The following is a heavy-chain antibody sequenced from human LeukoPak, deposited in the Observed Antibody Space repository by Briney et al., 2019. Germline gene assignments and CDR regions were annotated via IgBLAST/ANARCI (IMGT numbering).Heavy chain of an antibody. Sequence: PSETLSLTCIVSGGSISSTSYWGWIRQPPGKGLEWIGTILYSGSTSYNPSLKSRVTISVDTSKNQFSLKLNSVTAADTAVYYCGRQEVGAGYCSSTSCAEPHWFDPWGQGTLVTVSS. D-gene: IGHD2-2*01. V-gene: IGHV4-39*01. CDR3: GRQEVGAGYCSSTSCAEPHWFDP. J-gene: IGHJ5*02. CDR2: ILYSGST. CDR1: GGSISSTSY.